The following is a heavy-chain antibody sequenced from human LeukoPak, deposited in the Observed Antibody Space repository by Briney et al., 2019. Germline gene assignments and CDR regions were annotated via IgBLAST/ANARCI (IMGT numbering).Heavy chain of an antibody. V-gene: IGHV3-66*01. D-gene: IGHD1-26*01. CDR1: GFSVRDNY. J-gene: IGHJ4*02. Sequence: GGSLRVSYAPSGFSVRDNYMSWVRQAPGKRPEWVSLIYNDGSTAYADSVRGRFTISKDNSRNILYLQMNSLRAEDTAVYYCARDRPNGSYLDFDYWGQGTLVTVSS. CDR2: IYNDGST. CDR3: ARDRPNGSYLDFDY.